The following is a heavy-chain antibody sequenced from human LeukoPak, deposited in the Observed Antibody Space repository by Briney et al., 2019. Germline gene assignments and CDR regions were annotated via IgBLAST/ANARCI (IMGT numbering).Heavy chain of an antibody. CDR3: ARGGIAVAAVGDAFDI. J-gene: IGHJ3*02. CDR2: ISSSGSTI. CDR1: GFTFSDYY. Sequence: GGFLRLSCAASGFTFSDYYMSWLRQAPGKGLEWVSYISSSGSTIYYADSVKGRFTISRDNAKNSLYLQMNSLRAEDTAVYYCARGGIAVAAVGDAFDIWGQGTMVTVSS. D-gene: IGHD6-19*01. V-gene: IGHV3-11*04.